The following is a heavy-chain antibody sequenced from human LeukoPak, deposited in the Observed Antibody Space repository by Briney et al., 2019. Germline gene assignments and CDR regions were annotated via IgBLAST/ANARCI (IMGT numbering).Heavy chain of an antibody. Sequence: SETLSLTCTVSGGSISSSSYYWGWIRQPPGKGLEWIGIIYYSRSTYYNPSLKSRVTISVDTSKNQFSLKLSSVTAADTAVYYCARMLVYSYGFSAHYYFDYWGQGTLVTVSS. CDR2: IYYSRST. V-gene: IGHV4-39*07. J-gene: IGHJ4*02. D-gene: IGHD5-18*01. CDR1: GGSISSSSYY. CDR3: ARMLVYSYGFSAHYYFDY.